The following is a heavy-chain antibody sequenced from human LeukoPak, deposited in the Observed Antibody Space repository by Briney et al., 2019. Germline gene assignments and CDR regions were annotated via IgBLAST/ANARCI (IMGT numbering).Heavy chain of an antibody. J-gene: IGHJ4*02. D-gene: IGHD3-22*01. V-gene: IGHV4-4*09. CDR1: GGSISSYY. CDR3: ARLLFSGYCRESHFDY. CDR2: VFTSVST. Sequence: SETLSLTCTLSGGSISSYYWSWIWQPPQKGLEGIGYVFTSVSTTYTPSLKSRVTTSVDTSKTQFSLKLSSVAAAETAVYYCARLLFSGYCRESHFDYWGQGTLVTVSS.